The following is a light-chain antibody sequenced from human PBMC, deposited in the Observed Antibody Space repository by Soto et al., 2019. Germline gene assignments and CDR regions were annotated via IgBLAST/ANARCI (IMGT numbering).Light chain of an antibody. CDR3: QQYGPSVDT. Sequence: EGVLTQSPGTLSLSPGEGATLSCRASQSVTNNYLAWYQQKPGQAPRLLISDASRRAAGIPDRFSGSGSGTDFTLTISRLEPEDFAVYYCQQYGPSVDTFGQGTKLEIK. CDR1: QSVTNNY. CDR2: DAS. V-gene: IGKV3-20*01. J-gene: IGKJ2*01.